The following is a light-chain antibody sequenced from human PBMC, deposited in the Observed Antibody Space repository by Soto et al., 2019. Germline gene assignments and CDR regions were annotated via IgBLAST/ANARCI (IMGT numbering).Light chain of an antibody. J-gene: IGKJ1*01. CDR2: GAS. Sequence: EIVMTQSPATLSMSPGERATLSCRASQSISSNLAWYQQKPGQAPRLLIYGASTRATDIPARFSGSGSGTEFTLTISSLQSEDFAVYYCQQYNNWPLTFGQGAKAEIK. V-gene: IGKV3-15*01. CDR3: QQYNNWPLT. CDR1: QSISSN.